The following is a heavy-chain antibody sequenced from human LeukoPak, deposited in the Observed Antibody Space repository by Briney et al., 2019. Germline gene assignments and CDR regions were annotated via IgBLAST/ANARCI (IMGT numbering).Heavy chain of an antibody. J-gene: IGHJ4*02. V-gene: IGHV3-30-3*01. CDR3: ARDVGATKPPY. D-gene: IGHD1-26*01. Sequence: GGSLRLSCAASGFTFSSYWMNWVRQAPGKGLEWVAVISYDGSNKYYADSVKGRFTISRDNSKNTLYLQMNSLRAEDTAVYYCARDVGATKPPYWGQGTLVTVSS. CDR2: ISYDGSNK. CDR1: GFTFSSYW.